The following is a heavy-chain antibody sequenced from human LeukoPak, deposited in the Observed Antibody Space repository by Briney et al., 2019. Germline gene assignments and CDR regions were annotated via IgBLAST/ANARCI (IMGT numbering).Heavy chain of an antibody. CDR3: ATRNFGDYGAFDI. V-gene: IGHV1-24*01. D-gene: IGHD4-17*01. CDR2: LDPQAGEE. CDR1: GYTLSDLA. J-gene: IGHJ3*02. Sequence: ASLKVSCKVSGYTLSDLAIHWVRQAPGKRLECIGGLDPQAGEELYAQPLKGRVTMTEDTSSDTAYMVLSSLRSEDTAVYYCATRNFGDYGAFDIWGQGTMVTVSS.